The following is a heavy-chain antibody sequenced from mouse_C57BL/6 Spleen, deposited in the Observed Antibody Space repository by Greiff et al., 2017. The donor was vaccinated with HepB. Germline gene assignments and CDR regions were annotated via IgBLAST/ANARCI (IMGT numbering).Heavy chain of an antibody. D-gene: IGHD4-1*01. CDR2: IDPSDSET. V-gene: IGHV1-52*01. Sequence: VQLQQPGAELVRPGSSVKLSCKASGYTFTSYWMHWVKQRPIQGLEWIGNIDPSDSETHYNQKFKDKATLTVDKSSSTAYMQLSSLTSEDSAVYYCARANWDGVYYFDYWGQGTTLTVSS. CDR1: GYTFTSYW. J-gene: IGHJ2*01. CDR3: ARANWDGVYYFDY.